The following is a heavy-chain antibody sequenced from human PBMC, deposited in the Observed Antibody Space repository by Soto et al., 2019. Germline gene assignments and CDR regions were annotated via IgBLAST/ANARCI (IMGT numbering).Heavy chain of an antibody. Sequence: GGSLRLSCAASGFTFRNYAMHWVRQAPGKGLEWVATMSYDGDNKYYTDSVKGPFTISRDNSKNTLYLQMNSLRPEDTAVYYCARPWGQLSTYYYGMDTWGQGTTVTVSS. V-gene: IGHV3-30-3*01. J-gene: IGHJ6*02. CDR1: GFTFRNYA. CDR3: ARPWGQLSTYYYGMDT. D-gene: IGHD3-16*01. CDR2: MSYDGDNK.